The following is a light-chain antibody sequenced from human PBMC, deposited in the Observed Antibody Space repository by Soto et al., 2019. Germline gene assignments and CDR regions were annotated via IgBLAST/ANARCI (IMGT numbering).Light chain of an antibody. CDR1: SSNIGNNY. Sequence: QSVLTQPPSVSAAPGQKVTISCSGSSSNIGNNYVSWYQHLPGAAPKLLIYDNNKRSSGIPDRFSGSKSGTSATLDITGLQTGDEADYYCGTWDSTLSGVFGTGTQLTVL. CDR2: DNN. CDR3: GTWDSTLSGV. V-gene: IGLV1-51*01. J-gene: IGLJ1*01.